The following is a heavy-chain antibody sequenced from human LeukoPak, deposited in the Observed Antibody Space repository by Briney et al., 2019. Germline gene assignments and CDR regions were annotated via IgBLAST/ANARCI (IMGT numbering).Heavy chain of an antibody. CDR2: IYSDGST. Sequence: SETLSLTCTVSGGSITNYYWSWIRQPAGKGLEWIGRIYSDGSTKYNPSLKSRVTVSLDTSKNQFSLKLSSVTAADTAIYYCARGRIAVARTGWWYFDYWGQGILVTVSS. V-gene: IGHV4-4*07. D-gene: IGHD6-19*01. CDR1: GGSITNYY. CDR3: ARGRIAVARTGWWYFDY. J-gene: IGHJ4*02.